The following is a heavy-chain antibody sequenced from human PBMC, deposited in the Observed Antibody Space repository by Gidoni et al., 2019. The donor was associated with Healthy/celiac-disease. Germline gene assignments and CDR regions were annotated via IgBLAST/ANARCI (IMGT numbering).Heavy chain of an antibody. Sequence: QVQLVQSGAAVKKPGASVKVSCQASGYTFTDYYMHWVRQAPGQGLAWMGWSNPNSGGTNYAQKFQGWVTMTRDTSISTAYMELSRLRSDDTAVYYCARGPALYSSGWYEYLDYWGQGTLVTVSS. CDR2: SNPNSGGT. CDR1: GYTFTDYY. CDR3: ARGPALYSSGWYEYLDY. V-gene: IGHV1-2*04. D-gene: IGHD6-19*01. J-gene: IGHJ4*02.